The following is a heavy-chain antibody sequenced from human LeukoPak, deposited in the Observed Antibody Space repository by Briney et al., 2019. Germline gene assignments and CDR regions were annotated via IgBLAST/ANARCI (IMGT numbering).Heavy chain of an antibody. Sequence: GGSLRLSCAASGFTFSSYWMSWIRQFPGKGLEWIAFINGPSTNIDYADSVRGRFIISRDNGKNSLYLHMHSLRTEDTAVYYCATSRVYDYWGQGALVTVS. CDR1: GFTFSSYW. CDR3: ATSRVYDY. CDR2: INGPSTNI. D-gene: IGHD2-8*01. J-gene: IGHJ4*02. V-gene: IGHV3-21*01.